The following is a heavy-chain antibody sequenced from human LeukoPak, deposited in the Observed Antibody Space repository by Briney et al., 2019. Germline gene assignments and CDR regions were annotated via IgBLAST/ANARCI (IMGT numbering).Heavy chain of an antibody. J-gene: IGHJ4*02. D-gene: IGHD5-12*01. V-gene: IGHV3-74*01. CDR3: ARDPPRGYSGYGIDY. Sequence: PGGSLRLSCAASGFTFSSYWMHWVRQAPGKGLVWVSRINSDGSSTNYADSMKGRSTISRDNAKNTLYLQMNSLRAEDTAVYYCARDPPRGYSGYGIDYWGQGTLVTVSS. CDR1: GFTFSSYW. CDR2: INSDGSST.